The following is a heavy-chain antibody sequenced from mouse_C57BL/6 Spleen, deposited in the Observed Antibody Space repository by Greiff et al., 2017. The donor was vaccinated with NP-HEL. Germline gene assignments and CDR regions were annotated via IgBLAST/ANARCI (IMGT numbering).Heavy chain of an antibody. J-gene: IGHJ4*01. Sequence: QVQLQQSGAELERPGTSVKVSCKASGYAFTNYLIEWVKQRPGQGLEWIGVINPGSGGTNYNEKFKGKATLTADKSSSTAYMQLSSLTSEDSAVYFCARFPGYYYAMGYWGQGTSVTVSS. CDR3: ARFPGYYYAMGY. V-gene: IGHV1-54*01. CDR1: GYAFTNYL. CDR2: INPGSGGT.